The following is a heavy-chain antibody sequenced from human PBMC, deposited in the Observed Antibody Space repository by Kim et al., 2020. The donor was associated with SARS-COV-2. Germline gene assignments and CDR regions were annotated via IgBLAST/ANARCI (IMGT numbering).Heavy chain of an antibody. D-gene: IGHD4-17*01. CDR3: ARAGGYGDYSFDY. Sequence: YADSVKGRFTISRDNAKNSLYLQMNSLRAEDTAVYYCARAGGYGDYSFDYWGQGTLVTVSS. J-gene: IGHJ4*02. V-gene: IGHV3-21*01.